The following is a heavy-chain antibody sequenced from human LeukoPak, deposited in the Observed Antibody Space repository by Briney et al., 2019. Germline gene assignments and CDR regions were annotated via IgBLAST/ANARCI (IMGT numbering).Heavy chain of an antibody. CDR2: IYYSGST. D-gene: IGHD6-6*01. Sequence: SETLSLTCTVSGGSISSSSYYLGWIRQPPGKGLEWIGSIYYSGSTYYNPSLKSRVTISVDTSKNQFSLKLSSVTAADTAVYYCARDYTGSSLDYWGQGTLVTVSS. V-gene: IGHV4-39*07. CDR3: ARDYTGSSLDY. CDR1: GGSISSSSYY. J-gene: IGHJ4*02.